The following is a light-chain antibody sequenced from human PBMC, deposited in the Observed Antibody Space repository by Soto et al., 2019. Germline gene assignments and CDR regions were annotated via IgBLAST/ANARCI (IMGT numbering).Light chain of an antibody. Sequence: EIVLTQSPATLSLSPGERATLSCRASQSVSSYLAWYQQKPGQAPRLLIYDASNRATGIPARFSGSGSGTDFPLHIGRLESEDFAVYYCQQRSNWPPLYTFGQGTKLEIK. CDR3: QQRSNWPPLYT. CDR1: QSVSSY. V-gene: IGKV3-11*01. CDR2: DAS. J-gene: IGKJ2*01.